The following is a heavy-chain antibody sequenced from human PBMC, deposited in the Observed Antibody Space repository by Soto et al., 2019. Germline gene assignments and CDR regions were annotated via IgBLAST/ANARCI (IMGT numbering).Heavy chain of an antibody. Sequence: EVQLLESGGGLVQPGGSLRLSCAASGVTFSSYAMSWVRQAPGKGLEWVSAISGSGGSTYYADSVQGRFTISRDNSKNTLYLQMNSLRAEDTAVYYCAKEGSDYDFWSGYYYYYGMDVWGQGTTVTVSS. CDR2: ISGSGGST. CDR1: GVTFSSYA. D-gene: IGHD3-3*01. CDR3: AKEGSDYDFWSGYYYYYGMDV. J-gene: IGHJ6*02. V-gene: IGHV3-23*01.